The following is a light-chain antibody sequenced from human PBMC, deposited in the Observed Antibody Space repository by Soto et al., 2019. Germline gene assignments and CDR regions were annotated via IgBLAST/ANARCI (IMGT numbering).Light chain of an antibody. CDR3: QQRSDWPPWT. V-gene: IGKV3-11*01. CDR1: QSVSTY. CDR2: DAS. J-gene: IGKJ1*01. Sequence: EIVLTQSPATLSLSPGERATLSCRASQSVSTYLVWYQQKPGQPPRLLIYDASNRATGIPARFSGSGSGTDFTLTISSLEPEDFAVYYCQQRSDWPPWTFGQGTKVEGK.